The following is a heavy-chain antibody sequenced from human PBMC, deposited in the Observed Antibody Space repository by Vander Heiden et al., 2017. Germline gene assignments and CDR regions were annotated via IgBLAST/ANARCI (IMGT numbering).Heavy chain of an antibody. Sequence: EVQLVESGGGLVQPGRSLRLSCAASGFTFDAYAMHWVRQAPGKGLEWVSGISWNSGSIGYADSVKGRFTISRDNAKNSLYLQMNSLRAEDTALYYCAKDYSYDSRGPYFDYWGQGTLVTVSS. V-gene: IGHV3-9*01. CDR2: ISWNSGSI. CDR3: AKDYSYDSRGPYFDY. CDR1: GFTFDAYA. D-gene: IGHD3-22*01. J-gene: IGHJ4*02.